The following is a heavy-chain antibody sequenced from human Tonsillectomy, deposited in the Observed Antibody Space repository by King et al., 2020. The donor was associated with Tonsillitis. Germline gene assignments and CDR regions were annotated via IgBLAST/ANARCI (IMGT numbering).Heavy chain of an antibody. V-gene: IGHV3-23*04. Sequence: VQLVESGGGLVQPGGSLRLSCSASGFTFSSYAMNWVRQAPGKGLEWVSVISGSCGSTYYAESVKGRFTISRDNSKNTLYLRVNRLRAEDTAVYYCAKVEVGTTPYFDYWGQGTLVTVSS. CDR3: AKVEVGTTPYFDY. D-gene: IGHD1-26*01. J-gene: IGHJ4*02. CDR2: ISGSCGST. CDR1: GFTFSSYA.